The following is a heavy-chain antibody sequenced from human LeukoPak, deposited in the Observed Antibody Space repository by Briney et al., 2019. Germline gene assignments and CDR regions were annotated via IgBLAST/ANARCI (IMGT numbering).Heavy chain of an antibody. V-gene: IGHV1-69*05. CDR3: AILQLPGEEIIHSSSSRLGYNWFDP. CDR2: IIPIFGTA. J-gene: IGHJ5*02. D-gene: IGHD6-13*01. Sequence: GASVKVSCKASGGTFSSYAIGWVRQAPGQGLEWMGRIIPIFGTANYAQKFQGRVTITTDESTSTAYMELSSLRSEDTAVYYCAILQLPGEEIIHSSSSRLGYNWFDPWGQGTLVTVSS. CDR1: GGTFSSYA.